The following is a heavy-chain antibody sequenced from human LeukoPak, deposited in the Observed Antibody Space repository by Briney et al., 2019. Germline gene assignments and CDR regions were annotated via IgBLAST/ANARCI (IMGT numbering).Heavy chain of an antibody. CDR2: INPSGTST. CDR1: GYMFTTSF. J-gene: IGHJ4*02. CDR3: ASPHGASYYYFDY. D-gene: IGHD4/OR15-4a*01. V-gene: IGHV1-46*01. Sequence: GASVKVSCKASGYMFTTSFMHWVRQAPGQGLEWMVVINPSGTSTDYAQKFQGRVTMTRDTSTNTVYMELSSLRSEDTAVYYCASPHGASYYYFDYWGQGTLVTVSS.